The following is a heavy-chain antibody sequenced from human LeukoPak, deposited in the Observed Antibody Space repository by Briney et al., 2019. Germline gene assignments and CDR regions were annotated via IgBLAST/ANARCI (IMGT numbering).Heavy chain of an antibody. Sequence: PSETLSLTCTVSGGSISSSSYYWGWIRQPPGKGLEWIGEINHSGSTNYNPSLKSRVTISVDTSKNQFSLKLSSVTAADTAVYYCARGLWPYYYYMDVWGKGTTVTVSS. CDR1: GGSISSSSYY. D-gene: IGHD3-16*01. CDR3: ARGLWPYYYYMDV. V-gene: IGHV4-39*07. CDR2: INHSGST. J-gene: IGHJ6*03.